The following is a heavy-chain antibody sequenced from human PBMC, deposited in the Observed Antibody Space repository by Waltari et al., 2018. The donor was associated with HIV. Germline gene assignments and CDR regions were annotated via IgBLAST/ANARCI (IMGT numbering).Heavy chain of an antibody. V-gene: IGHV4-34*02. CDR2: INPSGGT. D-gene: IGHD4-4*01. CDR3: AGILHRASYSMDV. J-gene: IGHJ6*02. CDR1: GGSLGTYY. Sequence: QVQLKQWGAGLLKPSETLSVTCAVSGGSLGTYYWNWVRPSPGKGREWIGEINPSGGTTYKPSLRSRVTISRDWSKNLCSLKLTSVTATDTAVYYCAGILHRASYSMDVWGQGTTVIVS.